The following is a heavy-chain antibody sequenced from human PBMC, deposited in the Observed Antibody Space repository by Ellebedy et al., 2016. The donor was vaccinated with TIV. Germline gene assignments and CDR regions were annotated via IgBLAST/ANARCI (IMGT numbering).Heavy chain of an antibody. V-gene: IGHV3-21*04. CDR3: AKEGYGDFNYYYYYGMDV. J-gene: IGHJ6*02. CDR1: GFTFSSYS. D-gene: IGHD4-17*01. CDR2: ISSSSSYI. Sequence: GGSLRLXXAASGFTFSSYSMNWVRQAPGKGLEWVSSISSSSSYIYYADSVKGRSTISRDNSKNTLYLQMNSLRAEDTAVYYCAKEGYGDFNYYYYYGMDVWGQGTTVTVSS.